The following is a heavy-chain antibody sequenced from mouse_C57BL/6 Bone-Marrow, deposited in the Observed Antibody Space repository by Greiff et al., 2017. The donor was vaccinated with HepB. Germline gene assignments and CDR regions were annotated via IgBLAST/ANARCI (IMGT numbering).Heavy chain of an antibody. D-gene: IGHD2-3*01. Sequence: EVKLVESGGGLVQSGRSLRLSCATSGFTFSDFYMEWVRQAPGKGLEWIAASRNKANDYTTEYSASVKGRFIVSRDTSQSILYLQMNALRAEDTAIYYCARDALYDGYYVAWFAYWGQGTLVTVSA. V-gene: IGHV7-1*01. CDR2: SRNKANDYTT. J-gene: IGHJ3*01. CDR1: GFTFSDFY. CDR3: ARDALYDGYYVAWFAY.